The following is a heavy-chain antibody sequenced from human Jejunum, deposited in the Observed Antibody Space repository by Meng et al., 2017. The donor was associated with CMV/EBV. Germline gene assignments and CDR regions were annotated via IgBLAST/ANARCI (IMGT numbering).Heavy chain of an antibody. J-gene: IGHJ6*02. CDR1: GFTVSSYW. D-gene: IGHD2-21*01. CDR2: IKQDGGER. CDR3: ARQKCGGDCDMDV. Sequence: ASGFTVSSYWMNWVRQVPGKGLGWVANIKQDGGERNYVESVKGRLTISRNNARNSLFLQMDGLRAEDTAVYYCARQKCGGDCDMDVWGQGTTVTVSS. V-gene: IGHV3-7*01.